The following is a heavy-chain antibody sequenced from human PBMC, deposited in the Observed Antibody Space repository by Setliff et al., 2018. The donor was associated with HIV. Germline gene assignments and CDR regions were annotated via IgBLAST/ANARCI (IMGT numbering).Heavy chain of an antibody. CDR2: IYHSGST. J-gene: IGHJ3*02. CDR1: GYSISSGYY. Sequence: SETLSLTCAVSGYSISSGYYWGWIRQPPGKGLEWIGSIYHSGSTYYNPSLKSRVTISVDTSKNQFSLKLSSVTAADTAVYYCARSRPFFDIWGQGTMVT. CDR3: ARSRPFFDI. V-gene: IGHV4-38-2*01.